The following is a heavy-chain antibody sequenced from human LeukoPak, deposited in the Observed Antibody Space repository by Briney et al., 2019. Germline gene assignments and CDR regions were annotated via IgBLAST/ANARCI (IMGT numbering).Heavy chain of an antibody. D-gene: IGHD3-10*01. CDR2: IYHSGST. Sequence: RASGTLSLTCAVSGGSISSSNWWSWVRQPPGKGLEWIGEIYHSGSTNYNPSLKSRVTISVDTSKNQFSLKLSSVAAADTAVYYCARYYYGSGSYFGMDVWGQGTTVTVSS. CDR3: ARYYYGSGSYFGMDV. J-gene: IGHJ6*02. CDR1: GGSISSSNW. V-gene: IGHV4-4*02.